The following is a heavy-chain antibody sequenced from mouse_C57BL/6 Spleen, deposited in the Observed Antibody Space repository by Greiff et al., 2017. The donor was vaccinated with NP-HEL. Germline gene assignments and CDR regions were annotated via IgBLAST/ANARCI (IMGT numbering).Heavy chain of an antibody. V-gene: IGHV1-59*01. D-gene: IGHD1-1*01. CDR1: GYTFTSYW. Sequence: QVQLQQPGAELVRPGTSVKLSCKASGYTFTSYWMHWVKQRPGQGLEWIGVIDPSDSYTNYNQKFKGKATLTVDTSSSTAYMQLSSLTSEDSAVYYCARGHYGRGYYAMDYWGQGTSVTVSS. J-gene: IGHJ4*01. CDR3: ARGHYGRGYYAMDY. CDR2: IDPSDSYT.